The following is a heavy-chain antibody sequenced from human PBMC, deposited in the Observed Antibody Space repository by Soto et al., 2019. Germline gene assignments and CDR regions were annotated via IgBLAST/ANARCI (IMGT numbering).Heavy chain of an antibody. D-gene: IGHD3-3*01. V-gene: IGHV1-8*01. CDR1: GYPFTSYD. Sequence: GASVKVSCKASGYPFTSYDINWVRQATGQGLELMGWMNPNSGNTGYAQKFQGRVTMTRNTSISTAYMELSSLRSEDTAVYYCARGRDAITIFGVVTNLDNWGQGTVVTVSS. CDR3: ARGRDAITIFGVVTNLDN. CDR2: MNPNSGNT. J-gene: IGHJ4*02.